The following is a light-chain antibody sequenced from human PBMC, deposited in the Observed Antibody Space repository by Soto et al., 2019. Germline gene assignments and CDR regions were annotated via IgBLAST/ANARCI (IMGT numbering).Light chain of an antibody. CDR2: DVK. CDR3: TSFTSSTTRV. Sequence: QSALTQPASVSGSPGQSITISCTGTSSDVGAYNYVSWYQQHPGKAPKLMIYDVKNRPSGVSNRFSGSKSGNTASLTISGLQAGDEADYYCTSFTSSTTRVFGTGTKLTVL. CDR1: SSDVGAYNY. J-gene: IGLJ1*01. V-gene: IGLV2-14*03.